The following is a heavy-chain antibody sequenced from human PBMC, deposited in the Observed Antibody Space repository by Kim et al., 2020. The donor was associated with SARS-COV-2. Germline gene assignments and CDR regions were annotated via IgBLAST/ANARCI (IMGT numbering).Heavy chain of an antibody. J-gene: IGHJ6*02. D-gene: IGHD1-26*01. CDR1: GYSFTSYW. V-gene: IGHV5-51*01. CDR3: ARHVDLGARSLNYYYGMDV. Sequence: GESLKISCKGSGYSFTSYWIGWVRQMPGKGLEWMGIIYPGDSDTRYSPSFQGQVTISADKSISTAYLQWSSLKASDTAMYYCARHVDLGARSLNYYYGMDVWGQGTTVTVSS. CDR2: IYPGDSDT.